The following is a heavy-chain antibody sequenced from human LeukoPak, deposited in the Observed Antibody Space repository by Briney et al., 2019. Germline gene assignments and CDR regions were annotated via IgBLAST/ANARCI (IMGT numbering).Heavy chain of an antibody. CDR1: GFTFSNYA. J-gene: IGHJ6*02. CDR2: ISYDGTNK. D-gene: IGHD5-12*01. CDR3: ARGGYSAYAATPRYYGMDV. V-gene: IGHV3-30*04. Sequence: PGGSLRLSCAASGFTFSNYAMHWVRQAPGKGLEWVAIISYDGTNKYYAESVKGPFTISRDNSKNTLYLQMNSLISEDTAVYYCARGGYSAYAATPRYYGMDVWGQGTTVTVSS.